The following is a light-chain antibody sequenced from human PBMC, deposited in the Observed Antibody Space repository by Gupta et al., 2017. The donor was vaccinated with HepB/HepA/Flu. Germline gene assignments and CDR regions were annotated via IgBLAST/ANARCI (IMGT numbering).Light chain of an antibody. V-gene: IGKV6-21*01. Sequence: EIMLTQSPAFLSVTPKEKVTITCRASQRIGTSLHWYQQKPNQSPKLLMKYASQSFSGVPSRFRGSGSGTDFTLTINGLEAEDAATYYCHQSSSLPITFGQGTRLEIK. CDR3: HQSSSLPIT. CDR1: QRIGTS. CDR2: YAS. J-gene: IGKJ5*01.